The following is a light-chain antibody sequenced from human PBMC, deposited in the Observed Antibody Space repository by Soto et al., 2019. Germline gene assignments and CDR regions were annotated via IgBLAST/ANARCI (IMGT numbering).Light chain of an antibody. V-gene: IGKV1-9*01. Sequence: DIQLTQSPSFLSASVGDRVTITCRASQGIGSYLAWYQQKPGKAPNLLIYGASTLQSGVPSRFSGSGSGTELTLTISSLQPEDFATYYCQQLNSYPPWTFGPGTKVDIK. CDR1: QGIGSY. CDR3: QQLNSYPPWT. J-gene: IGKJ3*01. CDR2: GAS.